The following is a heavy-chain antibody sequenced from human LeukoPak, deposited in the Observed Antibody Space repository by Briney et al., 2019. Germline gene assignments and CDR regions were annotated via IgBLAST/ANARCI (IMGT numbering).Heavy chain of an antibody. CDR2: LSGSGYNT. CDR1: GFSVSNYY. V-gene: IGHV3-23*01. Sequence: NPGGSLRLSCAASGFSVSNYYMSWVRQAPGKGLEWVSSLSGSGYNTYYADSVKGRFTISRDNSKNTVYLQMNSLRAEDTAVYYCAKDPYGTRYFDYWGQGTLVTVSS. J-gene: IGHJ4*02. D-gene: IGHD2-2*01. CDR3: AKDPYGTRYFDY.